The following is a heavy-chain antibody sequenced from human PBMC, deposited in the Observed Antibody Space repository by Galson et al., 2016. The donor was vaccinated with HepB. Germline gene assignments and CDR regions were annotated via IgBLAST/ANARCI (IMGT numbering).Heavy chain of an antibody. CDR2: INPDGSGK. CDR3: ARGAFL. D-gene: IGHD2/OR15-2a*01. Sequence: SLRLSCAVSGSTISGSWMYWVRQAPGKGLEWVANINPDGSGKNYVDSVKGRFTISRDDAKNSLYPQMDSLRAEDTAVYYCARGAFLGGQGTLVTVSS. J-gene: IGHJ4*02. CDR1: GSTISGSW. V-gene: IGHV3-7*01.